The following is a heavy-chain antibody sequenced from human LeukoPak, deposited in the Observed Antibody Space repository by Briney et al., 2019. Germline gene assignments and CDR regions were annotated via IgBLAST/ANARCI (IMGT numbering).Heavy chain of an antibody. D-gene: IGHD6-19*01. Sequence: GGSLRLSCAASGFTFSIYAMSWVRQAPGKGLEWVSAISGGGSTHYADSVKGRFTISRDNSKNTLFLQMNSLRTEDTAVYYCAKDGVAVAGIFDYWGQGTLVTVPS. CDR1: GFTFSIYA. V-gene: IGHV3-23*01. CDR3: AKDGVAVAGIFDY. CDR2: ISGGGST. J-gene: IGHJ4*02.